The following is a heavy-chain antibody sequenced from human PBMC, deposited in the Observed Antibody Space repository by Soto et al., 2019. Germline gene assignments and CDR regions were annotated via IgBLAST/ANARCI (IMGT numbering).Heavy chain of an antibody. V-gene: IGHV1-18*01. CDR2: ISVYNGNT. CDR1: GYTFTTYG. J-gene: IGHJ5*02. Sequence: GASVKVSCKASGYTFTTYGITWVRQAPGQGLEWMGWISVYNGNTNYAQNLQGRVTMTADTSTSTAYMELRSLTSDDTAVYYCARPDTTQSGQFDPWGHGTLVTVYS. D-gene: IGHD5-18*01. CDR3: ARPDTTQSGQFDP.